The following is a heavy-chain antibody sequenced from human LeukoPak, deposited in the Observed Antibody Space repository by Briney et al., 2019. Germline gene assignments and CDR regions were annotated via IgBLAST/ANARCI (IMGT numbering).Heavy chain of an antibody. Sequence: PSETLSLTCSVYGVSLSGYYWGWIRQPPGKGLEWIGSIYYSGNTYYNPSLKSRVTISLDTSKNQFSLKVSSVTAADTAIYYCAKDFSSASYTYYYYYMDVWGKGTTVTVSS. J-gene: IGHJ6*03. CDR3: AKDFSSASYTYYYYYMDV. D-gene: IGHD6-25*01. CDR2: IYYSGNT. V-gene: IGHV4-39*07. CDR1: GVSLSGYY.